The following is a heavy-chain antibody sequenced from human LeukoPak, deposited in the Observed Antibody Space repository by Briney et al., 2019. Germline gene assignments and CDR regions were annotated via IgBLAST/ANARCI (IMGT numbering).Heavy chain of an antibody. CDR3: ARGLGYCSGGSCYGPYYYYYGMDV. V-gene: IGHV4-34*01. D-gene: IGHD2-15*01. CDR2: INHSGST. J-gene: IGHJ6*02. CDR1: GGSFSGYY. Sequence: SETLSLTCAVYGGSFSGYYWSWIRQPPGKGLEGIGEINHSGSTNYNPSLKSRVTISVDTSKNQFSLKLSSVTAADTAVYYCARGLGYCSGGSCYGPYYYYYGMDVWGQGTTVTVSS.